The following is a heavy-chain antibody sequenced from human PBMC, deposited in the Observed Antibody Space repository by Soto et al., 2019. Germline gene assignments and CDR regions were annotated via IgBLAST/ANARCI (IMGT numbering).Heavy chain of an antibody. D-gene: IGHD2-15*01. CDR2: MNPNSGNT. CDR3: AKRRGAGGHFAY. Sequence: GASVKVSCKASGYTFTSYDINWVRQATGQGLEWMGWMNPNSGNTGYAQKFQGRVTMTRNTSISTAYMKLSSLTAEDTAVYFCAKRRGAGGHFAYWGQGALVTVSS. CDR1: GYTFTSYD. V-gene: IGHV1-8*01. J-gene: IGHJ4*02.